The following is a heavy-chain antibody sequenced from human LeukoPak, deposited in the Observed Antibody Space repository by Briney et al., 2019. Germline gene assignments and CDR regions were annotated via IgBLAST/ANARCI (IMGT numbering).Heavy chain of an antibody. D-gene: IGHD2-15*01. CDR2: IRYDGSNK. CDR3: AKDLGFSPDIVVVVAATGIDY. V-gene: IGHV3-30*02. J-gene: IGHJ4*02. Sequence: GGSLRLSCAASGFTFSSYGMHWVRQAPGKGLEWVAFIRYDGSNKYYADSVKGRFTISRDNSKNTLYLQMNSLRAEDTAVYYCAKDLGFSPDIVVVVAATGIDYWGQGTLVTVSS. CDR1: GFTFSSYG.